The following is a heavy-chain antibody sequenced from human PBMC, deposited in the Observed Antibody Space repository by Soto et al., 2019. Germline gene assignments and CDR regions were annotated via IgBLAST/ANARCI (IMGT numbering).Heavy chain of an antibody. CDR2: IIPILGTA. Sequence: QVQLVQSGAEVKKPGSSVKVSCKASGGTFSSYAISWVRQAPGQGLEWMGGIIPILGTANYAQKFQGGVTITADESASTACAELSSLVSEYKAVYYCAIKSDWVYWHFDLGGRGTLVSVSS. CDR1: GGTFSSYA. D-gene: IGHD3-9*01. J-gene: IGHJ2*01. V-gene: IGHV1-69*01. CDR3: AIKSDWVYWHFDL.